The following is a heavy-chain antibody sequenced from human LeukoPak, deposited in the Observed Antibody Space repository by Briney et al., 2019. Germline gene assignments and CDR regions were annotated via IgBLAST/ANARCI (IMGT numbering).Heavy chain of an antibody. CDR1: GLTGSHNY. D-gene: IGHD4-17*01. V-gene: IGHV3-53*01. Sequence: GGSLRLSCAASGLTGSHNYVSWVRQASGKGLEWVSAIHTSGDTCYADSVKGRFTISRDTSKNTLYLQINSLRVEDTAVYYCIVFGDSNHWGQGTLVTVSS. CDR2: IHTSGDT. J-gene: IGHJ5*02. CDR3: IVFGDSNH.